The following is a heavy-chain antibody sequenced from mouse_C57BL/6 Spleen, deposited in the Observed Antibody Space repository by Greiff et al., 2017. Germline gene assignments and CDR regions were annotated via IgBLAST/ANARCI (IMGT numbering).Heavy chain of an antibody. V-gene: IGHV1-76*01. Sequence: VQLQQSGAELVRPGASVKLSCKASGYTFTDYYINWVKQRPGQGLEWIARIYPGSGNTYYNEKFKGKATLTAEKSSSTAYMQLSSLTSEDSAVYFCARDHGFAYWGQGTLVTVSA. CDR1: GYTFTDYY. CDR3: ARDHGFAY. J-gene: IGHJ3*01. CDR2: IYPGSGNT.